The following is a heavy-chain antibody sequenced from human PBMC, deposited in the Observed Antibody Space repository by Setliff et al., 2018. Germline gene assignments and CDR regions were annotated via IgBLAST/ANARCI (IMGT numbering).Heavy chain of an antibody. CDR1: GDSISGDY. V-gene: IGHV4-59*01. CDR3: ARGYYNFLSGYYTPYYFDY. Sequence: PSETLSLTCTVSGDSISGDYLSWIRQPPGKGLEWIGFIHYSGNTNYNPSLKSRVTISVDTSKNQFSLKLSSVTAADTAVYFCARGYYNFLSGYYTPYYFDYWGQGTLVTVSS. CDR2: IHYSGNT. D-gene: IGHD3-3*01. J-gene: IGHJ4*02.